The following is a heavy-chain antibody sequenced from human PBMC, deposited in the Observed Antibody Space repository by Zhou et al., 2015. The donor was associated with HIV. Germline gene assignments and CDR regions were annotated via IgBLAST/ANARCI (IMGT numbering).Heavy chain of an antibody. CDR2: VSWNSGTK. Sequence: EVQLVESGGGLVQPGRSLRLSCAVSGFTFDDYAMHWVRQPPGKGLEWVSSVSWNSGTKGYADSVKGRFTISRDNAKTSLYLQMNSLRVEDTAVYYCARWSVKGGNYEGVHHWGQGIMVTVSS. J-gene: IGHJ4*02. D-gene: IGHD3-22*01. V-gene: IGHV3-9*01. CDR3: ARWSVKGGNYEGVHH. CDR1: GFTFDDYA.